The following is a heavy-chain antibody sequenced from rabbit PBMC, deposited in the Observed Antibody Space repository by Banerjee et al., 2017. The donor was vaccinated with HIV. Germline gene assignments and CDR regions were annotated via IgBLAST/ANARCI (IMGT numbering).Heavy chain of an antibody. CDR2: IYAGSSGST. V-gene: IGHV1S40*01. D-gene: IGHD1-1*01. Sequence: QSLEESGGDLVKPGASLTLTCTASGFSFSSSYYMCWVRQAPGKGLEWIACIYAGSSGSTYYASWAKGRFTISKTASTTVTLQMTSLTAADTATYFCARYASSSGYYDGYFFNLWGPGTLVTV. CDR3: ARYASSSGYYDGYFFNL. J-gene: IGHJ4*01. CDR1: GFSFSSSYY.